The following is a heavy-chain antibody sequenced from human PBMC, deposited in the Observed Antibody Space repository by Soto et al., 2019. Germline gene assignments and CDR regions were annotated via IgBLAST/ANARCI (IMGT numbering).Heavy chain of an antibody. CDR3: SRRRLVMGRSYSPYSYYGMDV. CDR2: IDSSDCYT. Sequence: GESLKIFCKGSGYSFTRYWIRWGRQMPGKGLEWVGRIDSSDCYTNYRPSFQGHVTISADKSIRPAYLQCSSLKASHTAMYYCSRRRLVMGRSYSPYSYYGMDVWGQGTTVTVSS. J-gene: IGHJ6*02. CDR1: GYSFTRYW. V-gene: IGHV5-10-1*01. D-gene: IGHD1-26*01.